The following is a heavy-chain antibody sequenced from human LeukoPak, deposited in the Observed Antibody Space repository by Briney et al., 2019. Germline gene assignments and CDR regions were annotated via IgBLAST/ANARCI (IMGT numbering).Heavy chain of an antibody. Sequence: ASVKVSCKASGYTFTGYYMHWVRQAPGQGLEWMGWINPNSGGTNYAQKFQGRVTMTRDTSISTAYMELSRLRSDDTAVYYCARGDYYDSSGYSDFDYWGQGTLVTVSS. CDR1: GYTFTGYY. J-gene: IGHJ4*02. CDR3: ARGDYYDSSGYSDFDY. CDR2: INPNSGGT. D-gene: IGHD3-22*01. V-gene: IGHV1-2*02.